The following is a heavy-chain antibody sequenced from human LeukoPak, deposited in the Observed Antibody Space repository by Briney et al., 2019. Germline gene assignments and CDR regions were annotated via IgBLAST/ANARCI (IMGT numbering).Heavy chain of an antibody. CDR1: GASISSYY. CDR3: ARLIAAAGVDY. J-gene: IGHJ4*02. Sequence: SETLSLTCTVSGASISSYYWSWIRQPPGKGLEWIGYIYYSGSTNYNPSLKSRVTISVDTSKSQFSLKLSSVTAADTAVYYCARLIAAAGVDYWGQGTLVTVSS. D-gene: IGHD6-13*01. V-gene: IGHV4-59*08. CDR2: IYYSGST.